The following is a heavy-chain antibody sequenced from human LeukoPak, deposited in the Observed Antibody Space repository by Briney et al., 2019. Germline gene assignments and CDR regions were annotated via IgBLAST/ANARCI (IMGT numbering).Heavy chain of an antibody. CDR2: ISSSGSTI. J-gene: IGHJ4*02. D-gene: IGHD6-13*01. CDR1: GFTFSSYE. CDR3: ARDGSSGYYY. V-gene: IGHV3-48*03. Sequence: GGSLRLSCAASGFTFSSYEMNWVRQAPGKGLEWVSYISSSGSTIYYADSVKGRFTISRDNAKNSLYLQMNSLRAEDTAVYYCARDGSSGYYYWGQGTMVTVSS.